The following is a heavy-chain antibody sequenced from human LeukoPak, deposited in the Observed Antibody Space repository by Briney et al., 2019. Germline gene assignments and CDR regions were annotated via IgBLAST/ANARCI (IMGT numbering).Heavy chain of an antibody. CDR3: ARDGNDYGDYSSHYGMDV. V-gene: IGHV1-18*01. J-gene: IGHJ6*02. CDR2: ISAYNGNT. Sequence: ASVKVSCKASGYTFTSYGISWVRQAPGQGLEWMGWISAYNGNTNYAQKLQGRVTMTTDTSTSTAYMELRSLRSDDTAVYYCARDGNDYGDYSSHYGMDVWGQGTTVTVSS. D-gene: IGHD4-17*01. CDR1: GYTFTSYG.